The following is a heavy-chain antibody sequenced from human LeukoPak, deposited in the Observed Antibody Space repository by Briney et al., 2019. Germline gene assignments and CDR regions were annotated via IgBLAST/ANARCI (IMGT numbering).Heavy chain of an antibody. CDR2: IIPIFGTA. J-gene: IGHJ4*02. D-gene: IGHD3-22*01. Sequence: GSSVKVSCKASGGTFSSYAMSWVRQAPGQGLEWMGGIIPIFGTANYAQKLQGRVTITTDESTSTAYMELSSLRSEDTAVYYCAREPYYYDSSGYHYFDYWGQGTLVTVSS. CDR3: AREPYYYDSSGYHYFDY. V-gene: IGHV1-69*05. CDR1: GGTFSSYA.